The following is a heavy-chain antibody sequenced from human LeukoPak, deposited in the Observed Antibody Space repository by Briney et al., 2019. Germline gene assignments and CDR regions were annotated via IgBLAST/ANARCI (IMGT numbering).Heavy chain of an antibody. V-gene: IGHV3-15*01. CDR1: GFTFSNAW. CDR3: TTDPVVIDPPRVDY. Sequence: GGSLRLSCAASGFTFSNAWMSWVRQAPGKGLEWVGRIKSKTDGGTTDYAAPVKGRFTISRGDSKNTLYLQMNSLKTEDTAVYYCTTDPVVIDPPRVDYWGQGTLVTVSS. D-gene: IGHD3-22*01. CDR2: IKSKTDGGTT. J-gene: IGHJ4*02.